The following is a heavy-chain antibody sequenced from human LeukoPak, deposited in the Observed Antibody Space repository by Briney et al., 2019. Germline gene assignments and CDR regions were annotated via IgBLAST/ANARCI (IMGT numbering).Heavy chain of an antibody. CDR3: AKGPYSSSSRYYFDY. J-gene: IGHJ4*02. CDR1: GFTFSSYA. D-gene: IGHD6-6*01. CDR2: ISGSGGST. V-gene: IGHV3-23*01. Sequence: GGSLRLSCAASGFTFSSYAMSWVRQAPGKGLEWVSAISGSGGSTYYADSAKGRFTISRDNSKNTLYLQMNSLRAEDTAVYYCAKGPYSSSSRYYFDYWGQGTLVTVSS.